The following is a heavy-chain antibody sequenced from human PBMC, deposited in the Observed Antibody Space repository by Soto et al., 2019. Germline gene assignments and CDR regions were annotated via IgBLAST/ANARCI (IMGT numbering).Heavy chain of an antibody. J-gene: IGHJ6*03. CDR3: ARARITMVRGVIKNKNYYMDV. V-gene: IGHV3-7*01. CDR1: GFTFSSYW. Sequence: EVQLVESGGGLVQPGGSLRLSCAASGFTFSSYWMSWVRQAPGKGLEWVAIIKQDGSEKYYVDSVKGRFTISRDNAKNSLYLQMNSLRAEDTAVYYCARARITMVRGVIKNKNYYMDVWGKGTTVTVSS. D-gene: IGHD3-10*01. CDR2: IKQDGSEK.